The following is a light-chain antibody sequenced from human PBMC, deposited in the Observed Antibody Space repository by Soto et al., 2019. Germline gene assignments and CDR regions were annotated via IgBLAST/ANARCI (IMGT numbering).Light chain of an antibody. CDR2: DSD. CDR1: RSNIGDHF. Sequence: QSVLTQPPSVSAAPGQKVTISCSGSRSNIGDHFVSWYQQLPGTAPRLLVYDSDKRPSGIPDRFSGSKSDTSATPAITGLQTGDEADYYCGTWDSRLRANVFGGGTKLTVL. CDR3: GTWDSRLRANV. V-gene: IGLV1-51*01. J-gene: IGLJ3*02.